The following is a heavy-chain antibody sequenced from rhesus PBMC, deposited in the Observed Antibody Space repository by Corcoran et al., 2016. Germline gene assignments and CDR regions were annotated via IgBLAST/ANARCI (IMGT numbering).Heavy chain of an antibody. Sequence: EVQLVESGGGLAKPGGSLRLSCAASGCSFIASYMYWVCRASGKGLEWVSVICYTVCNKYYADSVKGRFTISWENAKNTLYLQMDSLRAEDTAVYYCASPIAAAVWWGQGVLVTVSS. D-gene: IGHD6-25*01. CDR1: GCSFIASY. CDR3: ASPIAAAVW. CDR2: ICYTVCNK. J-gene: IGHJ4*01. V-gene: IGHV3S18*01.